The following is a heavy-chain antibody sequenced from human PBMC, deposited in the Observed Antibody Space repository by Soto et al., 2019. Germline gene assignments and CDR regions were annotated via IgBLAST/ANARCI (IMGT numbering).Heavy chain of an antibody. D-gene: IGHD6-19*01. CDR2: ISYDGRNK. CDR3: VKDGSSGWPYFYDMDV. J-gene: IGHJ6*02. V-gene: IGHV3-30*18. Sequence: PGGSLRLSCAASGFTFSSYGMHWVRQAPGKGLEWVAVISYDGRNKYYADAVKGRFTISRDNSKNTLYLQMSSLRAEDTAVYYCVKDGSSGWPYFYDMDVWGQGT. CDR1: GFTFSSYG.